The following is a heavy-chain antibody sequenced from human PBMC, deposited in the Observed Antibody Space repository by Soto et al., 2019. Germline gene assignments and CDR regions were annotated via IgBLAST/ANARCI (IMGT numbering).Heavy chain of an antibody. CDR3: TSRVDEINLDF. CDR1: GGSIASTDHY. CDR2: ISFSGSP. J-gene: IGHJ4*02. Sequence: QLQLQESGPRLVKPSETLSLTCTVSGGSIASTDHYWGWVRQPPGKGLQWVASISFSGSPYYNPSLMSRVTISADTSRNLFSLRLSSVTAADTAVYYCTSRVDEINLDFWGRGTLVTVSS. V-gene: IGHV4-39*02.